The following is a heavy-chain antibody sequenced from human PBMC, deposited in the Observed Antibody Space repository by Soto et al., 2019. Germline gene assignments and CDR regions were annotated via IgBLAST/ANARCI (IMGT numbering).Heavy chain of an antibody. J-gene: IGHJ4*02. CDR3: ATHKFDSSSWYNYFDY. V-gene: IGHV4-39*01. D-gene: IGHD6-13*01. CDR1: GGSIRSTSYF. CDR2: IYYSGTT. Sequence: PSETLSLTCTVSGGSIRSTSYFWGWIRQPPGKGLEWLGSIYYSGTTYYNPSLKSRVTISVDTSKSQFSLRLSSVTAADTAVYYCATHKFDSSSWYNYFDYWGQGTLVTVSS.